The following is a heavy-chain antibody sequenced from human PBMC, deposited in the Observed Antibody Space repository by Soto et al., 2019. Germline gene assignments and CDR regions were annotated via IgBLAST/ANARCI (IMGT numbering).Heavy chain of an antibody. CDR3: ERLTRDCNKTSCYSADH. V-gene: IGHV5-51*01. CDR2: MYPGDSDT. Sequence: PGDSLKISCRGSGYDFNTNWFGWVRQLPGKGLEWVGIMYPGDSDTRYNPSLQGRVTLSVDVTVSTAFLQWRSLKTSDNGMYFCERLTRDCNKTSCYSADHWGHGTQVTVSS. J-gene: IGHJ4*01. CDR1: GYDFNTNW. D-gene: IGHD3-22*01.